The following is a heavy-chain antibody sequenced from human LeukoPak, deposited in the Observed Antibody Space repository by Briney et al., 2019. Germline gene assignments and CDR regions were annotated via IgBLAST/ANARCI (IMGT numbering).Heavy chain of an antibody. CDR3: ARDSYYDSSGVNWFDP. J-gene: IGHJ5*02. V-gene: IGHV3-21*01. Sequence: GGSPRLSCAASGFTFSSYSMNWVRQAPGKGLEWVSSISSSSSYIYYADSVKGRFTISRDNAKNSLYLQMNSLRAEDTAVYYCARDSYYDSSGVNWFDPWGQGTLVTVSS. D-gene: IGHD3-22*01. CDR2: ISSSSSYI. CDR1: GFTFSSYS.